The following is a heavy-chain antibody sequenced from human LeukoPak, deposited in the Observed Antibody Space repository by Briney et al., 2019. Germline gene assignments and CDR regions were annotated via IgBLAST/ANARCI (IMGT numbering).Heavy chain of an antibody. J-gene: IGHJ4*02. CDR1: GFTFSSYA. Sequence: GGSLRLSCAASGFTFSSYAMSWVRQAPGKGLEWVSYISSSGSTIYYADSVKGRFTISRDNAKNSLYLQMNSLRAEDTAVYYCARDVVLSGWNSFDYWGQGTLVTVSS. V-gene: IGHV3-48*03. D-gene: IGHD6-19*01. CDR3: ARDVVLSGWNSFDY. CDR2: ISSSGSTI.